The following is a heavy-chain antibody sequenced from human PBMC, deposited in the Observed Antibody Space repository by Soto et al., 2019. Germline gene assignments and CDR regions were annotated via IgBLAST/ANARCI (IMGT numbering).Heavy chain of an antibody. CDR3: AKDRRTGYPYVAEDY. J-gene: IGHJ4*02. Sequence: QLLESGGGLVQPGGSLRLSCAASGFTFSNYAMNWVRQAPGKGLEWVSTISGSGDSTYYADSVKGRFTISRDNSKNTLYVQMPSLRAEGTAVYYCAKDRRTGYPYVAEDYWGQGTLVIVSS. D-gene: IGHD5-18*01. CDR1: GFTFSNYA. V-gene: IGHV3-23*01. CDR2: ISGSGDST.